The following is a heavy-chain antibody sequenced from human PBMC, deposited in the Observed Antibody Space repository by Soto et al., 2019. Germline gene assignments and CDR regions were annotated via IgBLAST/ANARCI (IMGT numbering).Heavy chain of an antibody. V-gene: IGHV3-48*02. Sequence: EVQVVESGGVLVQPGGSLRLSCEGSGFTFSTYNMDWVRQAPGKGLEWVSYMSNTGRTIFYADSVSGRFTISRDNAKNALFLQINSLRDEDTAVYYCARDGNRGYDMDVWGQGTTVTVSS. CDR3: ARDGNRGYDMDV. CDR2: MSNTGRTI. J-gene: IGHJ6*02. CDR1: GFTFSTYN.